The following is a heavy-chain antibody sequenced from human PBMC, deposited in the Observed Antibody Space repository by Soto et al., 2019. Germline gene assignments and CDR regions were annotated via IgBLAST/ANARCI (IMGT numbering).Heavy chain of an antibody. CDR1: GGTSSRYT. J-gene: IGHJ4*02. D-gene: IGHD2-2*01. Sequence: ASVKVSCKASGGTSSRYTISWVRQAPGQGLEWMGRIIPMHDKANYAQKFQGRVTITMDESTSTAYMELSSLRSEDTAVYYCARDMSPAARYCSSTSCPLYWGQGTLVTVS. V-gene: IGHV1-69*16. CDR2: IIPMHDKA. CDR3: ARDMSPAARYCSSTSCPLY.